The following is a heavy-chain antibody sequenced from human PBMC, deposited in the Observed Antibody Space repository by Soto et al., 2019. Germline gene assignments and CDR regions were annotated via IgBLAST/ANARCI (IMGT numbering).Heavy chain of an antibody. D-gene: IGHD3-22*01. CDR1: GYTFTSYA. CDR3: AKEADISGYHPDY. Sequence: ASVKVSCKASGYTFTSYAMHWVRQAPGQRLEWMGWINAGNGNTKYSQKFQGRVTITRDTSASTAYMELNSLRAEDTAVYYCAKEADISGYHPDYWGQGTQVTVSS. J-gene: IGHJ4*02. V-gene: IGHV1-3*01. CDR2: INAGNGNT.